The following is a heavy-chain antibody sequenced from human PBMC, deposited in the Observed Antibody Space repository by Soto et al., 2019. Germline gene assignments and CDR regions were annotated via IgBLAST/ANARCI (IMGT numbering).Heavy chain of an antibody. D-gene: IGHD6-19*01. J-gene: IGHJ4*02. CDR2: INPNTGDT. CDR1: GYTFTGYY. V-gene: IGHV1-2*04. CDR3: ARGSYTRGWYWAY. Sequence: PVKASCTASGYTFTGYYIHWVRQAPGQGLEWMGWINPNTGDTNYVQKFQSWFTMPRDTSISTAYMEMTRLRSDDTAVYYCARGSYTRGWYWAYWGQGTLDTV.